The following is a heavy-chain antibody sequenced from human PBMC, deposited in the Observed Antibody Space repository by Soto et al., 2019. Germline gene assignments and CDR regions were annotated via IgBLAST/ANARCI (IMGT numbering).Heavy chain of an antibody. J-gene: IGHJ5*02. CDR2: ISYDGSNK. V-gene: IGHV3-30*18. Sequence: SLRLSCAASGFTFSSYGMHWVRQAPGKGLEWVAVISYDGSNKYYADSVKGRFTISRDNSKNTLYLQMNSLRAEDTAVYYCAKEVRGARSNWFDPWGQGTLVTVS. CDR3: AKEVRGARSNWFDP. CDR1: GFTFSSYG. D-gene: IGHD3-10*01.